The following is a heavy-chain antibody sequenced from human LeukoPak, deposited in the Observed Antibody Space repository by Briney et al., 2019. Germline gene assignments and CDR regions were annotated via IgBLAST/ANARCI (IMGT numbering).Heavy chain of an antibody. CDR2: ISQDGREQ. Sequence: PGGSLRLSCPASGFTFSGYWLSWVRQAPGQGLEWVAKISQDGREQRFVDSVKGRFTISRDNAKNLLFLQMDSLRAEDTAVYYCAGGALDYWGPGTRVTVSS. V-gene: IGHV3-7*04. CDR3: AGGALDY. CDR1: GFTFSGYW. J-gene: IGHJ4*02.